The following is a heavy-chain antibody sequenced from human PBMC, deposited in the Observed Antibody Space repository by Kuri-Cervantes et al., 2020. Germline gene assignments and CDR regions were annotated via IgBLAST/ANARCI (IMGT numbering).Heavy chain of an antibody. CDR2: ISGSGITI. CDR3: ARSKPFGESYFDN. D-gene: IGHD3-10*01. Sequence: GESLKISCAASGFTFSDYYMSWIRQAPGKGLEWVSYISGSGITIYYADSVKGRFTISRDNAKNSLYLQMNSLRAEDTAVYYCARSKPFGESYFDNRGQGTLVTVSS. CDR1: GFTFSDYY. J-gene: IGHJ4*02. V-gene: IGHV3-11*01.